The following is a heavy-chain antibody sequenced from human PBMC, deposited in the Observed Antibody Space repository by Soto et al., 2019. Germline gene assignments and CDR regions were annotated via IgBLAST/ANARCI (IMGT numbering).Heavy chain of an antibody. CDR3: ARGYCSGGSCFWSDPVNWFDP. V-gene: IGHV4-39*01. Sequence: QLQLQESGPGLVKPSETLSLTCTVSGGSISSSSYYWGWIRQPPGKGLEWIGSIYYSGSTCYNPSLKSRVTTPVDTSKNQFSLTLSSVTAADTAVYFCARGYCSGGSCFWSDPVNWFDPWGQGTLFTVSS. J-gene: IGHJ5*02. CDR2: IYYSGST. CDR1: GGSISSSSYY. D-gene: IGHD2-15*01.